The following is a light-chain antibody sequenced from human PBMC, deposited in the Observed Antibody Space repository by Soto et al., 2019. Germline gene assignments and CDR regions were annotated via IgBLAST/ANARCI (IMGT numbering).Light chain of an antibody. Sequence: DIQMTQSPSSLSASVGDRVTITCRASQNIVSRYLSWYQQRPGRAPNLLISGAFNLQSGVPSRFSGSGSGTDFTLTISRVQPEDFATYFCQQTHSSPLTFGGGNKVEIK. J-gene: IGKJ4*01. CDR1: QNIVSRY. V-gene: IGKV1-39*01. CDR3: QQTHSSPLT. CDR2: GAF.